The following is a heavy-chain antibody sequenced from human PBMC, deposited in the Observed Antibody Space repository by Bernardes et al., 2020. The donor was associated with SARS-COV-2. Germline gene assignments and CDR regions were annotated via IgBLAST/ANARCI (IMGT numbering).Heavy chain of an antibody. Sequence: SVKVSCKASGGSISSFPISWIRQAPGQGLEWMGGIIPIFLISNYAQTFQGRVTITADESTNTAYMELSSLRSEDTAVYCCAKEGPGGESPRGPFEYWGQGSLVTVSS. CDR1: GGSISSFP. CDR3: AKEGPGGESPRGPFEY. D-gene: IGHD2-21*01. J-gene: IGHJ4*02. CDR2: IIPIFLIS. V-gene: IGHV1-69*13.